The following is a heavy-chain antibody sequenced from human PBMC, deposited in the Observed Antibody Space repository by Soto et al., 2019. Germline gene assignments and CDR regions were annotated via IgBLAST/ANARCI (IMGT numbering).Heavy chain of an antibody. Sequence: EVQMLESGGDLVQPGGSLRLSCVASGFTFNSFAINWVRQAPGKGLERVSGIVGDGVRTSYADSVKGRFTISRDNSKNTVYLQMNNLRAEDTAVYYCAKELSITTRGAFDIWGQGTTVTVSS. CDR3: AKELSITTRGAFDI. V-gene: IGHV3-23*01. CDR1: GFTFNSFA. J-gene: IGHJ3*02. CDR2: IVGDGVRT. D-gene: IGHD3-3*01.